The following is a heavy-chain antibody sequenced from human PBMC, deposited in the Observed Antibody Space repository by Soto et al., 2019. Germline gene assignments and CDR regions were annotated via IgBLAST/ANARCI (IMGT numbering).Heavy chain of an antibody. CDR3: ARDSFRRDYVWGSYRPDNWFDP. Sequence: PGGSLRLSCAASGITFSSFSMNWVRQAPGKGLEWVSSISSSSSYIYYADSVKGRFTISRDNAKNSLYLQMNSLRAEDTAVYYCARDSFRRDYVWGSYRPDNWFDPWGQGTLVTVSS. D-gene: IGHD3-16*02. CDR1: GITFSSFS. CDR2: ISSSSSYI. J-gene: IGHJ5*02. V-gene: IGHV3-21*01.